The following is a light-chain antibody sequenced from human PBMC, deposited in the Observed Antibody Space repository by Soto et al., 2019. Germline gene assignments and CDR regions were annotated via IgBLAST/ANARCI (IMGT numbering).Light chain of an antibody. J-gene: IGLJ2*01. CDR2: DVS. Sequence: QSALTQPASVSGSPGQSITISCTGTSSDVGGYNYVSWYQQHPGKAPKLMIYDVSNRPSGVSNRFSGSKSGNTASLTSSGLQAEDEADYDCSSYTSSSTYVVFGGGTKLTVL. CDR1: SSDVGGYNY. V-gene: IGLV2-14*01. CDR3: SSYTSSSTYVV.